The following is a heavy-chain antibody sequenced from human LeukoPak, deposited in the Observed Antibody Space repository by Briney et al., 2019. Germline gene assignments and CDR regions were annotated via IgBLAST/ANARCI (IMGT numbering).Heavy chain of an antibody. Sequence: QAGGSLRLSCAASGFTFSSYAMTWVRQAPGKGLEWVSGVSGSGGSTYYADSVKGRFTISRDNSKNTLYLQMNSLRAEDTAVYYCAKNVIAGSAWRKGLGFPDYWGQGTLVTVSS. D-gene: IGHD2/OR15-2a*01. J-gene: IGHJ4*02. CDR3: AKNVIAGSAWRKGLGFPDY. CDR2: VSGSGGST. V-gene: IGHV3-23*01. CDR1: GFTFSSYA.